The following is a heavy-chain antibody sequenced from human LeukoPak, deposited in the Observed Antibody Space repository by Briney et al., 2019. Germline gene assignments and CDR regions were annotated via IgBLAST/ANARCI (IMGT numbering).Heavy chain of an antibody. Sequence: GGSLRLSCAASGFTFSSYGMHWVRQAPGKGLEWVAFIRYDGSNKYDADSVKGRFTIPRDNSKNTLYLQMNSLKTEDTAVYYCTTERRITMIVVVTYAFDIWGQGTMVTVSS. D-gene: IGHD3-22*01. J-gene: IGHJ3*02. V-gene: IGHV3-30*02. CDR3: TTERRITMIVVVTYAFDI. CDR2: IRYDGSNK. CDR1: GFTFSSYG.